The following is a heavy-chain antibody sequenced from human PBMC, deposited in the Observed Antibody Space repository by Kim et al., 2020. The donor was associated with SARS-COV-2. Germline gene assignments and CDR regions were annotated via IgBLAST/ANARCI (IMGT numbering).Heavy chain of an antibody. Sequence: VEGRFTIARDNAKTTLYLQQNSLRAEDTAVYYCARDLEQLVLFYYCGMDVWGQGTTVTVSS. D-gene: IGHD6-13*01. J-gene: IGHJ6*02. V-gene: IGHV3-30*01. CDR3: ARDLEQLVLFYYCGMDV.